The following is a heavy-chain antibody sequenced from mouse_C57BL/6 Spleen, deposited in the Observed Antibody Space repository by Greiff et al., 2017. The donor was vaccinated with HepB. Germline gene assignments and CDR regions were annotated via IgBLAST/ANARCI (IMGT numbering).Heavy chain of an antibody. V-gene: IGHV1-55*01. CDR1: GYTFTSYW. CDR2: IYPGSGST. J-gene: IGHJ3*01. Sequence: QVQLKQSGAELVKPGASVKMSCKASGYTFTSYWITWVKQRPGQGLEWIGDIYPGSGSTNYNEKFKSKATLTVDTSSSTAYMQLSSLTSEDSAVYYCARSTMVTTREFAYWGQGTLVTVSA. D-gene: IGHD2-2*01. CDR3: ARSTMVTTREFAY.